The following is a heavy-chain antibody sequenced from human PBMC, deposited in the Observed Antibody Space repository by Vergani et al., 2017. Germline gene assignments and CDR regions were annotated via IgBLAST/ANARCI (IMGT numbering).Heavy chain of an antibody. D-gene: IGHD6-6*01. CDR2: MSSGDSI. CDR3: ARAAARRGGYYYYYMDV. CDR1: GFTFSDHY. J-gene: IGHJ6*03. Sequence: QVQLVESGGGLVKPGGSLRLSCAASGFTFSDHYMSWVRQAPGKGLEWISYMSSGDSIYYADSVKGRFTVSRDNTKNTLYLQMNSLRAEDTAVYYCARAAARRGGYYYYYMDVWGKGTTVTVSS. V-gene: IGHV3-11*04.